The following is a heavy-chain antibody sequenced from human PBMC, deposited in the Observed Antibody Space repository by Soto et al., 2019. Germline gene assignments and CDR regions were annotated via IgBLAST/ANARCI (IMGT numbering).Heavy chain of an antibody. V-gene: IGHV3-53*04. J-gene: IGHJ6*03. Sequence: GGSLRLSCAASGFTVSSNYMSWVRQAPGKGLEWVSVIYSGGSTYYADSVKGRFTISRHNSKNTLYLQMNSLRAEDTAVYYCARDRVVRGVTNYYYYYYMDVWGKGTTVTVSS. CDR1: GFTVSSNY. CDR3: ARDRVVRGVTNYYYYYYMDV. CDR2: IYSGGST. D-gene: IGHD3-10*01.